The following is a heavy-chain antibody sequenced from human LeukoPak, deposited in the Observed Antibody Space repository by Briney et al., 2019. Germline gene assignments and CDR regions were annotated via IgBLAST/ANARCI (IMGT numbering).Heavy chain of an antibody. D-gene: IGHD1-26*01. V-gene: IGHV3-21*01. CDR1: GFTFSSYS. CDR3: ARGAGATRKIDY. J-gene: IGHJ4*02. Sequence: PGGSLRLSCAASGFTFSSYSINWVRQAPGKGLEWVSSISSGSTYIYYTDSVKGRFTISRDNARNSLFLQMNSLRAEDTAVYYCARGAGATRKIDYWGPGTLVTVSS. CDR2: ISSGSTYI.